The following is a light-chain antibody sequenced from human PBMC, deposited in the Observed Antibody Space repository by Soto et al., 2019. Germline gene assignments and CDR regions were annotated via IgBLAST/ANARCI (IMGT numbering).Light chain of an antibody. J-gene: IGLJ1*01. CDR2: YDD. Sequence: QSVLAQQPSVSEAPRQRVTISCSGSSSNIGNNGVNWYQQLPGKAPKLLIYYDDLKPSGVSDRFSGSKSGTSASLAISGLQSEDEADYYCATWDDSLNAYVFGIGTKVTVL. V-gene: IGLV1-36*01. CDR3: ATWDDSLNAYV. CDR1: SSNIGNNG.